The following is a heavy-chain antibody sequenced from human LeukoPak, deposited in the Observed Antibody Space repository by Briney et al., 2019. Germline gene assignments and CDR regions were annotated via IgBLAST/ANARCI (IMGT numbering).Heavy chain of an antibody. D-gene: IGHD4-17*01. CDR3: ARDLVAVTKGFDI. CDR1: GDSFSSHY. V-gene: IGHV4-59*11. CDR2: ISYIGTT. Sequence: SETLSLTCAVSGDSFSSHYWTWIRQPPGRGLEWIGYISYIGTTNYNPSLKSRVTISIDTSKNQFSLKMSSVTTADTAVYYCARDLVAVTKGFDIWGLGTMVSVSS. J-gene: IGHJ3*02.